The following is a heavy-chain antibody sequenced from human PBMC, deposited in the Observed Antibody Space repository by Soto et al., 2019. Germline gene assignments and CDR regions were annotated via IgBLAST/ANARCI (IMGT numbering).Heavy chain of an antibody. Sequence: PSETLSLTCTVSGGSISSGDYYWSWIRQPPGKGLEWIGYIYYSGSTYYNPSLKSRVTISVDTSKNQFSLKLSSVTAADTAVYYCARANLNDYVYYFDYWGQGTLVTVSS. V-gene: IGHV4-30-4*01. J-gene: IGHJ4*02. D-gene: IGHD3-16*01. CDR2: IYYSGST. CDR3: ARANLNDYVYYFDY. CDR1: GGSISSGDYY.